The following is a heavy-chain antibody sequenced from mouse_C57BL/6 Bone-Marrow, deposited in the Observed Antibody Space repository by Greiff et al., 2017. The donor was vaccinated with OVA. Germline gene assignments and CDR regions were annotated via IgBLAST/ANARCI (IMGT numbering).Heavy chain of an antibody. V-gene: IGHV10-1*01. J-gene: IGHJ4*01. CDR2: IRSKSNNYAT. CDR1: GFSFNTYA. Sequence: GGGLVQPKGSLKLSCAASGFSFNTYAMNWVRQAPGKGLEWVARIRSKSNNYATYYADSVKDRFTISRDDSESMLYLQMNNLKTEDTAMYYCVRPFITTVVAKRYYYAMDYWGQGTSVTVSS. D-gene: IGHD1-1*01. CDR3: VRPFITTVVAKRYYYAMDY.